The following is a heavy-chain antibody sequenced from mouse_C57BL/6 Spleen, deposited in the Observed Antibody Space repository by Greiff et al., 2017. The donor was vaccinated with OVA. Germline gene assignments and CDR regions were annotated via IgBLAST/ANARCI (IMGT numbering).Heavy chain of an antibody. D-gene: IGHD3-2*02. CDR3: ARSDSSGSVGY. V-gene: IGHV1-69*01. CDR1: GYTFTSYW. Sequence: QVQLQQPGAELVMPGASVKLSCKASGYTFTSYWMHWVKQRPGQGLEWIGEIDPSDSYTNYNQKFKGKSTLTVDKSSSTAYMQLSSLTSEDAAVYYCARSDSSGSVGYWGQGTTLTVSS. CDR2: IDPSDSYT. J-gene: IGHJ2*01.